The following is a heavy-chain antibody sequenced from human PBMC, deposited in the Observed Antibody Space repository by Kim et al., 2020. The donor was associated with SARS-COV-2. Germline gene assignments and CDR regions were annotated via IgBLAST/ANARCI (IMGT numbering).Heavy chain of an antibody. V-gene: IGHV1-8*01. J-gene: IGHJ2*01. Sequence: KFPGRVTMTRNTSISTAYMELSSLRSEDTAVYYCARRPRGDYAGYWYFDLWGRGTLVTVSS. CDR3: ARRPRGDYAGYWYFDL. D-gene: IGHD4-17*01.